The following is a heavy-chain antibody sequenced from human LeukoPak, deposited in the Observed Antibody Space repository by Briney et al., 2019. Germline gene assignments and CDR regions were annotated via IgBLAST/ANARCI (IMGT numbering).Heavy chain of an antibody. CDR3: AKGAFGSGSFFFDY. D-gene: IGHD3-10*01. V-gene: IGHV3-23*01. Sequence: GGSLRLSCAASGFTFSSYGMIWVRQAPGKGLEWVSAISGSGGSTYYADSVKGRFTISRDNSKNTLYLQMNSLRAEDTAVYYCAKGAFGSGSFFFDYWGQGTLVTVSS. CDR1: GFTFSSYG. J-gene: IGHJ4*02. CDR2: ISGSGGST.